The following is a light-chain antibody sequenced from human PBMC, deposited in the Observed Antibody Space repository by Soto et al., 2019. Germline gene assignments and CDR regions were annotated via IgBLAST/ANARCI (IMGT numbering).Light chain of an antibody. CDR1: SSNIGSNT. J-gene: IGLJ3*02. Sequence: QSVLTQPPSASGTPGQRVTISCSGSSSNIGSNTVNWYQQLPGTAPKLLIYSNNQRPSGVPDRFSGSKSGTSASLAISGLQSEDEADYYCAAWEDSLRGVFVGGTKLTVL. CDR3: AAWEDSLRGV. CDR2: SNN. V-gene: IGLV1-44*01.